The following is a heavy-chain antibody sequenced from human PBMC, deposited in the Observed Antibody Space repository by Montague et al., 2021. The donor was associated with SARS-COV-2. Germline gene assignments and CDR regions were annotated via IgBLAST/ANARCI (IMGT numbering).Heavy chain of an antibody. V-gene: IGHV4-34*01. D-gene: IGHD2-21*02. CDR1: AGSFSGYS. J-gene: IGHJ5*02. CDR2: INHSGST. CDR3: AGRSRVVTAIWALRTSLTSWFDP. Sequence: SETLSLTCAVYAGSFSGYSWSWIRQPPGKGLEWIGEINHSGSTNYNPSLKSRVTISVDTSKNQFSLKLSSVTAADTAVYYCAGRSRVVTAIWALRTSLTSWFDPWGKGTLVTVSS.